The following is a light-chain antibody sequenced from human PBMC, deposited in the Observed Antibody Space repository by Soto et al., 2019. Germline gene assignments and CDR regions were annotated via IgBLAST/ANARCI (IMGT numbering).Light chain of an antibody. CDR2: GAS. V-gene: IGKV3-20*01. CDR1: QSVTGSY. CDR3: QEYCNCPRS. Sequence: EIVLTQSPGTLSLSPGDRATLSCRASQSVTGSYLACDQHKPGQAPSLLIYGASSRPTGIPNRFSGSGSVTDFTLTISGLEPEDVAVDYCQEYCNCPRSFGQGTKVEIK. J-gene: IGKJ1*01.